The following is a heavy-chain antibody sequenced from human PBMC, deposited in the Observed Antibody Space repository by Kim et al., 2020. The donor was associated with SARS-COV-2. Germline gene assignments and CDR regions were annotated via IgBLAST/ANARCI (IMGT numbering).Heavy chain of an antibody. J-gene: IGHJ5*02. CDR2: ISGSGGST. CDR3: AKDSSRARRRPTTINWFDP. D-gene: IGHD6-6*01. V-gene: IGHV3-23*01. CDR1: GFTFSSYA. Sequence: GGSLRLSCAASGFTFSSYAMSWVRQAPGKGLEWVSAISGSGGSTYYADSVKGRFTISRDNSKNTLYLQMNSLRAEDTAVYYCAKDSSRARRRPTTINWFDPWGQGTLVTVSS.